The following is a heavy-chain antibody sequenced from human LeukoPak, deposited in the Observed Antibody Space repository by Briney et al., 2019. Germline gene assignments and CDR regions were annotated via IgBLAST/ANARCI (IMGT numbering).Heavy chain of an antibody. J-gene: IGHJ4*02. D-gene: IGHD2-15*01. CDR1: GYSFTSYW. Sequence: EESLKISCKGSGYSFTSYWIGWVRQMPGKGLEWMGSIYPGDSGTRYSPSFQGQVTISADKSISTAYLQWSSLKASDTAMYYCATGSPYCSGGSCYFGYWGQGTLVTVSS. V-gene: IGHV5-51*01. CDR2: IYPGDSGT. CDR3: ATGSPYCSGGSCYFGY.